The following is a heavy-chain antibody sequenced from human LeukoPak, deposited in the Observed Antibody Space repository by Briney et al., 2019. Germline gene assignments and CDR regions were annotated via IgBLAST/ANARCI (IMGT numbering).Heavy chain of an antibody. V-gene: IGHV4-34*01. Sequence: SATLSLTCTGSRGAFSGNSVGWGRRRPGKELKWIGEINHSGSTNYNPSLKSRVTISVDTSKNQFSLKLSSVTAADTAVYYCARDRRTKMLGYSYGYYDYWGQGTLVTVSS. CDR2: INHSGST. CDR1: RGAFSGNS. D-gene: IGHD5-18*01. CDR3: ARDRRTKMLGYSYGYYDY. J-gene: IGHJ4*02.